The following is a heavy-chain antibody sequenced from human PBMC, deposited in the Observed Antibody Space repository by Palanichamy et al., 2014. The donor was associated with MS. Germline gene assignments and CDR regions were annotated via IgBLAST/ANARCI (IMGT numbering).Heavy chain of an antibody. V-gene: IGHV4-39*01. CDR1: GGSISSSGHH. CDR3: ATFDCTSGTCFLDP. CDR2: IYYTGST. D-gene: IGHD2-8*01. Sequence: QLQLQESGPGLVKPSETLSLTCTASGGSISSSGHHWAWIRQPPGKGLEWIGHIYYTGSTHYNPSLKSRVTISVDTSKNQFSLKLSSLTAADTALYYCATFDCTSGTCFLDPRGQGTLVTVSS. J-gene: IGHJ5*02.